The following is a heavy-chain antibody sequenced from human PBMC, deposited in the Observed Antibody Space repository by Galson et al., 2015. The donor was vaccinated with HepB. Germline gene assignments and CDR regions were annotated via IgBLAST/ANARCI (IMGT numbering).Heavy chain of an antibody. J-gene: IGHJ6*03. D-gene: IGHD3-22*01. CDR3: SRGAPYESRGYYYYYYMDV. V-gene: IGHV1-69*04. CDR2: IIPILGIA. Sequence: SVKVSCKASGGTFSSYAISWVRQAPGQGLEWMGRIIPILGIANYAQKFQGRVTITADKSTSTAYMELSSLRSEDTAVYYCSRGAPYESRGYYYYYYMDVWGKGTTVTVSS. CDR1: GGTFSSYA.